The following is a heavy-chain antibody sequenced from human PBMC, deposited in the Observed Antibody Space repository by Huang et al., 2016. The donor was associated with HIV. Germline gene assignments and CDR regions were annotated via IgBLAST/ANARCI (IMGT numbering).Heavy chain of an antibody. Sequence: EVQLVESGGGLVQPGGSLRLSCAASGFSISSYWMHWVRQAPGKGLVWVSRNNMDGSSTSDADSVKGRFTISRDNAKNTLYLQMNSLRAEDTAVYYCARDPRIQSWLNFFDYWGQEPWSASPQ. V-gene: IGHV3-74*01. J-gene: IGHJ4*01. CDR3: ARDPRIQSWLNFFDY. CDR1: GFSISSYW. CDR2: NNMDGSST. D-gene: IGHD3-22*01.